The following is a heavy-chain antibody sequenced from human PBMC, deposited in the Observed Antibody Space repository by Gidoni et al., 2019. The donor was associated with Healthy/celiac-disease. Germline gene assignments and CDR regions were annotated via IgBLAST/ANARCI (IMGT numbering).Heavy chain of an antibody. CDR3: ARILTNYDILTGWPVPEN. CDR1: GYTFTGYY. D-gene: IGHD3-9*01. V-gene: IGHV1-2*02. J-gene: IGHJ4*02. CDR2: INPNSGGT. Sequence: QVQLVQSGAEVKKPGASVTVSCKASGYTFTGYYMHWVRQAPGQGLEWMGWINPNSGGTNYAQKFQGRVTMTRDTSISTAYMELSRLRSDDTALYYCARILTNYDILTGWPVPENWGQGTLVTVSS.